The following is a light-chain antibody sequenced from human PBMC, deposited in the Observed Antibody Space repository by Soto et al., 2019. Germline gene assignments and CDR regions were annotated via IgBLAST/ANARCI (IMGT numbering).Light chain of an antibody. V-gene: IGLV2-11*01. CDR3: SSYTSTSTPLI. J-gene: IGLJ2*01. CDR1: SSDIGAYNY. Sequence: QSALTQPRSVSGSPGQAVTISCTGTSSDIGAYNYVFWYQQYPGKSPKLIIYDVFKRPSGVSHRFSGSKSGNTASLSISGLQLEDDADYYCSSYTSTSTPLIFGGGTKLTVL. CDR2: DVF.